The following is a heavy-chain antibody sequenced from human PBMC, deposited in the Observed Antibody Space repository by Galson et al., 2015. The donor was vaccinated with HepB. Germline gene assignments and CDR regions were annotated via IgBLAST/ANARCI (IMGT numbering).Heavy chain of an antibody. CDR1: GFTFSSYS. D-gene: IGHD3-22*01. V-gene: IGHV3-21*04. J-gene: IGHJ4*02. CDR3: AGRYYYDSSGYFPGY. CDR2: ISSSSSYI. Sequence: SLRLSCAASGFTFSSYSMNWVRQAPGKGLEWVSSISSSSSYIYYADSVKGRFTISRDNAKNTLYLQMNSLRADDTAVYYCAGRYYYDSSGYFPGYWGQGTLVTVSS.